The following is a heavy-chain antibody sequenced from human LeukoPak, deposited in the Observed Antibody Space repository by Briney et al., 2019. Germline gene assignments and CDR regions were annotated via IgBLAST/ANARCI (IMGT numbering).Heavy chain of an antibody. CDR1: GYTFSDHY. D-gene: IGHD1-14*01. J-gene: IGHJ4*02. CDR3: ARHNTSFFDY. CDR2: INPNSGDT. Sequence: ASVKISCKASGYTFSDHYMQWVRQAPGQGFEWLGWINPNSGDTSYARKFQGRVTMTRDTSISTAYMELSRLRSDDTAVYYCARHNTSFFDYWGQGTLVTVSS. V-gene: IGHV1-2*02.